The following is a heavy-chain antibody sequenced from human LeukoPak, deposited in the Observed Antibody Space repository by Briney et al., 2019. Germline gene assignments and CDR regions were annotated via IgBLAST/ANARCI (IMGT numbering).Heavy chain of an antibody. J-gene: IGHJ4*02. CDR2: VYHSGSA. V-gene: IGHV4-4*02. D-gene: IGHD5-18*01. CDR1: GGSISSSYW. Sequence: SETLSLTCAVSGGSISSSYWWSWVRQPPGKGLEWIGEVYHSGSANYYPSLKSRVTISIEKSKNQFSLKLSSVTAADTAVYYCASHGSVDTAMARFDYWGQGTLVTVSS. CDR3: ASHGSVDTAMARFDY.